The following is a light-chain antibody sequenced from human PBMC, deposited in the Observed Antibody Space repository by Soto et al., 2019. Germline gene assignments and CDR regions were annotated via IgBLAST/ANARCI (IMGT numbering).Light chain of an antibody. CDR1: QSVSRYY. J-gene: IGKJ4*01. V-gene: IGKV3D-7*01. Sequence: TVLTQSPATLSLSPGERATLSCRASQSVSRYYLSWYQQKPGQAPRLLIYGASTRATGIPARFSGSGSGTDFTLTITSLQLEDFAVYYCQKALSFGGGTRVEI. CDR2: GAS. CDR3: QKALS.